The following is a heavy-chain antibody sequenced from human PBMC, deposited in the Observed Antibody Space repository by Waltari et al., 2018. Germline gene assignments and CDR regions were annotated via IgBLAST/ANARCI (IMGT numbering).Heavy chain of an antibody. V-gene: IGHV3-21*01. J-gene: IGHJ4*02. Sequence: EVQLVESGGGLVKPGGSLRLSCAASGFTFSIYTMKWVRQSPGKGLEWVSSITRSSKYIYYADSVKGRFTISRDNGRNSLYREMNSLRAEDTAVYYCARVGPPYCGRDCYPESYWGQGTLVTVSS. D-gene: IGHD2-21*01. CDR3: ARVGPPYCGRDCYPESY. CDR1: GFTFSIYT. CDR2: ITRSSKYI.